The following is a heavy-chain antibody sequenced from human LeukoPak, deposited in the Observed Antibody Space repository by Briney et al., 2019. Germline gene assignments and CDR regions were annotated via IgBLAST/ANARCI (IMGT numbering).Heavy chain of an antibody. CDR2: IYYSGST. J-gene: IGHJ6*03. V-gene: IGHV4-31*03. CDR1: GGCISSGGYY. Sequence: PSQTLSLTCTVSGGCISSGGYYWSWIRQHPGKGLEWVGYIYYSGSTYYNPSLKSRVTISVDTSKNQFSLKLSSVTAADTAVYYCARDLEWSPYYMDVWGKGTTVTVSS. CDR3: ARDLEWSPYYMDV. D-gene: IGHD3-3*01.